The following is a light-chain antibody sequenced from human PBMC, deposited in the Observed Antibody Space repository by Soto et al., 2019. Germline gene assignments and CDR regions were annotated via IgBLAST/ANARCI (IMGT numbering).Light chain of an antibody. Sequence: EIVLTQSPGTLSLSPGERATLSCRASQSVSSYLAWYQQKPGQAPRLLIYGASSRATGIPDRFSGSGSGTDFTLTISSLEPEDFAVYYCQQYGSSPSTFGQGTKVDIK. V-gene: IGKV3-20*01. CDR3: QQYGSSPST. J-gene: IGKJ1*01. CDR2: GAS. CDR1: QSVSSY.